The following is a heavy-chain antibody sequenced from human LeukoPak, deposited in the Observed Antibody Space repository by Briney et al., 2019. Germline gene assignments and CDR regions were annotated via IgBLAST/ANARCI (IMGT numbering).Heavy chain of an antibody. CDR1: GYSFTSYW. D-gene: IGHD6-13*01. CDR2: IYPGDSDT. J-gene: IGHJ4*02. V-gene: IGHV5-51*01. Sequence: GESLKISCKGSGYSFTSYWIGWVRQMPGKGLEWMGIIYPGDSDTRYSPSFQGQVTISAAKSISTAYLQWSSLKASDTAMYYCARQSGGIAAACTGDFDYWGQGTLVTVSS. CDR3: ARQSGGIAAACTGDFDY.